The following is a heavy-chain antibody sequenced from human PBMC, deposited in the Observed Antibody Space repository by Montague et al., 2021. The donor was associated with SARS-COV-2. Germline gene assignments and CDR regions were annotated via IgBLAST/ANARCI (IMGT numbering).Heavy chain of an antibody. J-gene: IGHJ4*02. CDR3: ARLVVVAATPY. CDR2: IKQDGSEK. CDR1: GLTFSSYW. D-gene: IGHD2-15*01. V-gene: IGHV3-7*01. Sequence: SLRLSCAASGLTFSSYWMSWVRQAPGKGLEWVANIKQDGSEKYYVDSVKGRFTISRDNAKNSLSLQMNSLRAEDTAVYYCARLVVVAATPYWGQGTLVTVSS.